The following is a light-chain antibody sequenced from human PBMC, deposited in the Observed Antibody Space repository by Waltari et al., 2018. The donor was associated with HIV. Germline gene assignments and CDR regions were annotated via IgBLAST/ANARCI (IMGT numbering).Light chain of an antibody. Sequence: DIQMTQSPSSLSASVGDRVTITCRASQSISSYFKWYQQKPGQAPKLLIYAASSLQSGVPSRFSGSGSGTDFTLTISSLQPEDVATYYCQQSYSTPRTFGQGTKVEIK. V-gene: IGKV1-39*01. CDR2: AAS. CDR3: QQSYSTPRT. CDR1: QSISSY. J-gene: IGKJ1*01.